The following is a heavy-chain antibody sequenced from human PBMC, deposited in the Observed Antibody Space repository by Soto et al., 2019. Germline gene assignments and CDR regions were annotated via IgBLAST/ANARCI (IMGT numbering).Heavy chain of an antibody. CDR2: MYYSDST. D-gene: IGHD1-26*01. Sequence: QVQLQESGPGLVKPSETLSLTCTVSGGSISSYYWSWIRQAPGQGLQYIGYMYYSDSTNYNPSLKRQATKSVDTSRNQSSVTLNSVTAADPAVYYGARGLWEREAYVMDVWGQGTTVTVSS. CDR1: GGSISSYY. V-gene: IGHV4-59*08. J-gene: IGHJ6*02. CDR3: ARGLWEREAYVMDV.